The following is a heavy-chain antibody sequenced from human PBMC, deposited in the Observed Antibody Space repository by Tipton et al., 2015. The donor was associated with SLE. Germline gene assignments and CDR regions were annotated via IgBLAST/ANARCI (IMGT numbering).Heavy chain of an antibody. CDR1: GFTFSSYA. Sequence: SLRLSCAASGFTFSSYAMHWVRQAPGKGLEWVAVISYDGSNKYYADSVKGRFTISRDNSKNTLYLQMNSLRAEDTAVYYCARDAPRGYSDYWGQGTLVTVSS. CDR2: ISYDGSNK. CDR3: ARDAPRGYSDY. J-gene: IGHJ4*02. V-gene: IGHV3-30-3*01. D-gene: IGHD3-10*01.